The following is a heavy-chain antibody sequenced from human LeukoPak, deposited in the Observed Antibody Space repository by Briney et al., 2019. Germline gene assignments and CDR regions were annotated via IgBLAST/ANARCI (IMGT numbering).Heavy chain of an antibody. Sequence: GGSLRLSCAASGFTFSSSAMDWVRQAPGKGLEWVAFISYDESNKYYADSVKGRFTISRDNSKNTLYLQMNSLRAEDTAVYYCARGTDTKPFWSGYWVDVWGQGTTVTVSS. CDR1: GFTFSSSA. J-gene: IGHJ6*02. CDR2: ISYDESNK. V-gene: IGHV3-30*03. D-gene: IGHD3-3*01. CDR3: ARGTDTKPFWSGYWVDV.